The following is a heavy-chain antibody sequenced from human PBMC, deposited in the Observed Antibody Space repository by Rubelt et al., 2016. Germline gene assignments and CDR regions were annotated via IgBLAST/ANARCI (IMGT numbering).Heavy chain of an antibody. CDR2: IYWDDDK. Sequence: QITLKESGPTLVKPTQTLTVTCTFSGFSFSTVGAGVGWIRQPPGQALEWLALIYWDDDKRYSPSLKSRLTITKNASKNQVVLTTTDMDPADTGTYYCGHSGSWEVVRAFDSWRQGTTVTVSS. D-gene: IGHD2-21*01. J-gene: IGHJ3*02. CDR1: GFSFSTVGAG. CDR3: GHSGSWEVVRAFDS. V-gene: IGHV2-5*02.